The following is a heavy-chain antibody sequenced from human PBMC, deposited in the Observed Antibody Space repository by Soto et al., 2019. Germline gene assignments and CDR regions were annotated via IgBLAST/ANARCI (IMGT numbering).Heavy chain of an antibody. CDR2: IGGSGGST. CDR3: AKLDTAMAYFDY. V-gene: IGHV3-23*01. CDR1: GFTFSISA. D-gene: IGHD5-18*01. Sequence: GGSLRLSCAASGFTFSISATSWVRQATGTGLEWVSAIGGSGGSTYYADSVKGRFTISRDNSKNTLYLQMNSLRAEDTAVYYCAKLDTAMAYFDYWGQGTLVTVSS. J-gene: IGHJ4*02.